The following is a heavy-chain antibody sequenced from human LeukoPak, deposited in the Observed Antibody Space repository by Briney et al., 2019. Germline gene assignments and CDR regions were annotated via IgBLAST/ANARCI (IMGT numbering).Heavy chain of an antibody. D-gene: IGHD4-17*01. CDR1: GGSFSGYY. Sequence: SETLSLTCAVYGGSFSGYYWSWIRQPTGKGLEWIGEINHSGSTNYNPSLKSRVTISVDTSKNQFSLKLSSVTAADTAVYYCARTVTSPRRYYYGMDVWGKGTTVTVSS. J-gene: IGHJ6*04. CDR2: INHSGST. CDR3: ARTVTSPRRYYYGMDV. V-gene: IGHV4-34*01.